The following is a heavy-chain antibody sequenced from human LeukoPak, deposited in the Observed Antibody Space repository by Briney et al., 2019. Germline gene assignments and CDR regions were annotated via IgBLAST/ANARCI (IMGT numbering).Heavy chain of an antibody. Sequence: GGSLRLSCAASRFTFSSYAMSWVRQAPGKGLEWVSAISGSGGSTYYADSVKGRFTISRDNSKNTLYLQMNSLRDEDTAVYYCARGQTYYYDSSGYQWGQGTLVTVS. D-gene: IGHD3-22*01. J-gene: IGHJ4*02. CDR1: RFTFSSYA. CDR3: ARGQTYYYDSSGYQ. CDR2: ISGSGGST. V-gene: IGHV3-23*01.